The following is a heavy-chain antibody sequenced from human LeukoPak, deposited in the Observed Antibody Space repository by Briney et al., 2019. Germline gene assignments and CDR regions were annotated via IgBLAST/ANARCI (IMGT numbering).Heavy chain of an antibody. CDR3: ARDYNGDYGYFDL. D-gene: IGHD3-10*01. CDR1: GFTVSSNY. CDR2: IYSGGST. V-gene: IGHV3-66*02. Sequence: GESLRLSCAASGFTVSSNYMSWVRQAPGKGLEWVSVIYSGGSTYYADSVKGRFTISRDNSKNTLYLQMNSLRAEDTAVYYCARDYNGDYGYFDLWGRGTLVTVSS. J-gene: IGHJ2*01.